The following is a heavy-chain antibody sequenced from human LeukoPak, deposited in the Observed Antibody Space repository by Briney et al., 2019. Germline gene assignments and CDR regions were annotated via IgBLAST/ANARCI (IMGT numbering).Heavy chain of an antibody. CDR3: ARGQGRYQLLSDDFDY. CDR1: GYTFTGYY. Sequence: ASVTVSCTASGYTFTGYYMHWVRQAPGQGLEWMGWINPNSGGTNYAQKFQGWVTMTRDTSISTAYMELSRLRSDDTAVYYCARGQGRYQLLSDDFDYWGQGTLVTVSS. J-gene: IGHJ4*02. V-gene: IGHV1-2*04. D-gene: IGHD2-2*01. CDR2: INPNSGGT.